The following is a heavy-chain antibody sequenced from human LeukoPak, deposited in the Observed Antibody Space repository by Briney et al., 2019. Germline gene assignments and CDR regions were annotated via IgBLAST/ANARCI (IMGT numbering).Heavy chain of an antibody. Sequence: ASVKVSCKASGYTFTDHYMHWVRQAPGQGLEWMGWMNSNSGAPNYAQKFQGRVTMTRDTSIRTAYMDLTSLTSDDTAVYYCARGSGTSWFDVWGQGTLVTVSS. CDR2: MNSNSGAP. J-gene: IGHJ5*02. CDR1: GYTFTDHY. CDR3: ARGSGTSWFDV. D-gene: IGHD1-7*01. V-gene: IGHV1-2*02.